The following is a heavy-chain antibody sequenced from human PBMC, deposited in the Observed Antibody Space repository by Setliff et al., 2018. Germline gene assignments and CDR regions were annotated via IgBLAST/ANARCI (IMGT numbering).Heavy chain of an antibody. V-gene: IGHV1-18*01. CDR1: GYSLNTYG. CDR3: TRAAREVVVPPSQKRNDY. D-gene: IGHD2-2*01. Sequence: ASVKVSCKASGYSLNTYGISWVQQAPGQGLEWMGWISGYNGFIIYAQKFQGRVTMTTDTSTNTAYMELRSLRSDDTAMYYCTRAAREVVVPPSQKRNDYWGQGTLVTVSS. J-gene: IGHJ4*02. CDR2: ISGYNGFI.